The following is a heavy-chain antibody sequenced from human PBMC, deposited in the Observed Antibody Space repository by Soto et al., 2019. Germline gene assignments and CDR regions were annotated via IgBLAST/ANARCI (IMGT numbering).Heavy chain of an antibody. J-gene: IGHJ3*02. CDR3: ASSDCSGGSCYLPDAFDI. D-gene: IGHD2-15*01. V-gene: IGHV3-48*03. CDR2: ISSSGSTI. CDR1: GFTFSSYE. Sequence: GGSLRLSCAASGFTFSSYEMNWVRQAPGKGLEWVSYISSSGSTIYYADSVKGRFTISRDNAKNSLYLQMNSLRAEDTAVYYCASSDCSGGSCYLPDAFDIWGQGTMVTVSS.